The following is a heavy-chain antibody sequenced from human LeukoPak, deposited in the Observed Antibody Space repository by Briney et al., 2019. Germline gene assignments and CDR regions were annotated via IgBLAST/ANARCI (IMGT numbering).Heavy chain of an antibody. CDR2: ISGSSSYI. CDR1: GFTFSSYN. J-gene: IGHJ4*02. V-gene: IGHV3-21*01. CDR3: ARAYSSGWSRYFDY. Sequence: PGGSLRLSCAASGFTFSSYNMNWVRQAPGKGLEWVSSISGSSSYIYYADSVQGRFTISRDNAKNSLYLQMNSLRAEDTAVYYCARAYSSGWSRYFDYWGQGTLVTVSS. D-gene: IGHD6-19*01.